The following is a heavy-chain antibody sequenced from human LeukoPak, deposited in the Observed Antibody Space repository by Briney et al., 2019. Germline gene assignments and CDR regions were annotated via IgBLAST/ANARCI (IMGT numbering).Heavy chain of an antibody. D-gene: IGHD3-10*01. J-gene: IGHJ4*02. CDR1: GFTFSSYG. V-gene: IGHV3-33*01. CDR3: AREYYYGSGSYTSYFDY. Sequence: PGGSLRLSCAASGFTFSSYGMHWVHQAPGKGLEWVAVIWYDGSNKYYADSVKGRFTISRDNSKNTLYLQMNSLRAEDTAVYYCAREYYYGSGSYTSYFDYWGQGTLVTVSS. CDR2: IWYDGSNK.